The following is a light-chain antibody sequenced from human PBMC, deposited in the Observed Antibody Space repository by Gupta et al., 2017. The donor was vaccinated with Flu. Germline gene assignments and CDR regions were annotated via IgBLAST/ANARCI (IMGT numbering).Light chain of an antibody. CDR2: GAS. J-gene: IGKJ1*01. Sequence: GTLSLSPGESATLSCRASQSVSSSYLAWYQQKPGQAPRLLIYGASSRATGIPDRFSGSGSGTDFTLTISRLEPEDFAVYYCQQYGSSPHTFGQGTKVEIK. V-gene: IGKV3-20*01. CDR3: QQYGSSPHT. CDR1: QSVSSSY.